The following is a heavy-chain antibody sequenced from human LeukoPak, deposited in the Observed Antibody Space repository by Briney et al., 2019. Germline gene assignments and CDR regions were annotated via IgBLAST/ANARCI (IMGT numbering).Heavy chain of an antibody. V-gene: IGHV3-30-3*01. Sequence: GRSLRLSCAASGFTFSSYAMHWVRQAPGKGLEWVAVISYDGSNKYYADSVKGRFTISRDNSKNTLYLQMNSLRAEDTAVYYRARDKRWAAAVVGIDYWGQGTLVTVSS. CDR2: ISYDGSNK. CDR3: ARDKRWAAAVVGIDY. D-gene: IGHD6-19*01. CDR1: GFTFSSYA. J-gene: IGHJ4*02.